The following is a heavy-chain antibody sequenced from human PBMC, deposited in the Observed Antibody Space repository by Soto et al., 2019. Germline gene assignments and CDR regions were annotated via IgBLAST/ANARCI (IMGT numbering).Heavy chain of an antibody. CDR2: IWYDGTNK. Sequence: QVQLVESGGGVVQPGRSLRLSCAASGFTFSSYGMHWVRQAPDKGLEWVAVIWYDGTNKYYTDSVKGRFTISRDNSKNTLYLQMNSQRAEDTAVYYCARDRGAVAGTRYYYGMDVWGQGTTVTVSS. CDR1: GFTFSSYG. J-gene: IGHJ6*02. D-gene: IGHD6-13*01. CDR3: ARDRGAVAGTRYYYGMDV. V-gene: IGHV3-33*01.